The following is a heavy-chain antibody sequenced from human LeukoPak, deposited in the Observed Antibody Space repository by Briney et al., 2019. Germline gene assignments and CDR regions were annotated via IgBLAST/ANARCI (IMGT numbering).Heavy chain of an antibody. CDR3: ARVSTRKNFDY. CDR2: IYYSGTT. D-gene: IGHD2-2*01. CDR1: GGSISSYY. V-gene: IGHV4-59*01. Sequence: SETLSLTCTVSGGSISSYYWSWIRQPPGKGLEWIGYIYYSGTTNYNPSLKSRVTISVDTSKNQFSLKLSSVTAADTAVYYCARVSTRKNFDYWGQGTLVTVSS. J-gene: IGHJ4*02.